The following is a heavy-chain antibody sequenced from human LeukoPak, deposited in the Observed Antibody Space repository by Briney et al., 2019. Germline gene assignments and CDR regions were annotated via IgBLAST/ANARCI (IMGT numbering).Heavy chain of an antibody. CDR2: IIPIFGTA. D-gene: IGHD1-20*01. Sequence: ASVKVSCKASGGTFSSYAISWVRQAPGQGLEWMGGIIPIFGTANYAQKFQGRVTITTDESTSTAYMELSSLRSEDTAVYYCARDITTRDYYYYMDVWGKGTTVTVSS. CDR3: ARDITTRDYYYYMDV. V-gene: IGHV1-69*05. J-gene: IGHJ6*03. CDR1: GGTFSSYA.